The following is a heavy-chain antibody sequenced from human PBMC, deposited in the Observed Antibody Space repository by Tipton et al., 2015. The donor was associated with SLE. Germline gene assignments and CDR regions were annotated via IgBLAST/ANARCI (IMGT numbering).Heavy chain of an antibody. CDR2: INHSGST. Sequence: LRLSCAASGFTFSSYWMSWVRQPPGKGLEWIGEINHSGSTNYNPSLKSRVTISVDTSKNQFSLKLSSVTAADTAVYYCARAKGGCDYWGQGTLVTVSS. CDR1: GFTFSSYW. D-gene: IGHD1-26*01. V-gene: IGHV4-34*01. J-gene: IGHJ4*02. CDR3: ARAKGGCDY.